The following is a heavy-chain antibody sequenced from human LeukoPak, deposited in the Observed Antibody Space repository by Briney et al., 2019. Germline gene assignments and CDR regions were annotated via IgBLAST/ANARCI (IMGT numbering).Heavy chain of an antibody. CDR1: GFTFSSYG. CDR3: AKAEVIITPSATYRWFDP. Sequence: GGSLRLSCAASGFTFSSYGMSWVRQAPGKGLEWVSGISWNSGDIGYADSVKGRFTITRDNAKNSLYLQMNSLRAEDTALYYCAKAEVIITPSATYRWFDPWGQGTLVTVSS. CDR2: ISWNSGDI. J-gene: IGHJ5*02. D-gene: IGHD3-10*01. V-gene: IGHV3-9*01.